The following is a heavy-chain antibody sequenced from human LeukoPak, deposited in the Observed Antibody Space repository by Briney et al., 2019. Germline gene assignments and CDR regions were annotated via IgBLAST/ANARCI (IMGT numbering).Heavy chain of an antibody. CDR3: ARDAGYYFDY. D-gene: IGHD1-1*01. V-gene: IGHV4-38-2*02. J-gene: IGHJ4*02. CDR2: IYHSGST. CDR1: GYSISSGYY. Sequence: PSETLSLTCTASGYSISSGYYCCWIRQPPGKGLEWIGSIYHSGSTYYSASLKSRVTISVDTSKNQFSLQLSTVTAADTAVYYCARDAGYYFDYWGQGTLVTVSS.